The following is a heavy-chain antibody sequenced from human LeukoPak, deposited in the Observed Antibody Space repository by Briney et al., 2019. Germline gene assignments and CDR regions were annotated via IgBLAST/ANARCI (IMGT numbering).Heavy chain of an antibody. CDR3: AKPYNVLVCFAPTEY. CDR1: GFTFSSYW. CDR2: ISGSGGST. D-gene: IGHD3-10*01. V-gene: IGHV3-23*01. Sequence: PAGGSLRLSCAASGFTFSSYWMSWVRQAPGKGLEWVSAISGSGGSTCYADSVKGRFTISRDNSKNTLYLQMNSLRAEDTAVYYCAKPYNVLVCFAPTEYWGQGTLVTVSS. J-gene: IGHJ4*02.